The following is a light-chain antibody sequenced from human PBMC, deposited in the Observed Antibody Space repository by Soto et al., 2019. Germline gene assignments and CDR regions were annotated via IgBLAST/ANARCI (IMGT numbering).Light chain of an antibody. V-gene: IGKV3-20*01. Sequence: PGERATLSCRASQRVSSIYLAWYQQKPGQAPRLLMYGASNRATGVPDRFSASGSGTDFSLTISSLEPEDYAVYYCQQYRGSSRTFGQGTNVDIK. CDR3: QQYRGSSRT. CDR1: QRVSSIY. CDR2: GAS. J-gene: IGKJ1*01.